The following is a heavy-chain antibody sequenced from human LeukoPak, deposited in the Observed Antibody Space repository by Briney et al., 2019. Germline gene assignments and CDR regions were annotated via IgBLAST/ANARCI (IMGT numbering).Heavy chain of an antibody. D-gene: IGHD2-2*03. J-gene: IGHJ6*02. CDR3: ERVPLGYRDGTDV. Sequence: SETLSLTCAVSGGSISSTIWWTGVRQPPGRGLEWIGEIYHSGSTNYNPSLLSRLSMSVDKSKNQFSLTLTSVTAADTAVYYCERVPLGYRDGTDVWGQGTTVTVSS. CDR2: IYHSGST. V-gene: IGHV4-4*02. CDR1: GGSISSTIW.